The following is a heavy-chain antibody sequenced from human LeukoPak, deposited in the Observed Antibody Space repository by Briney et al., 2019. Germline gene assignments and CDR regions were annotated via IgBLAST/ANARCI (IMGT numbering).Heavy chain of an antibody. CDR3: ARAYLWGSGSYAHDY. D-gene: IGHD1-26*01. CDR1: GFTFSSYW. V-gene: IGHV3-7*03. Sequence: GGSLRLSCAASGFTFSSYWMSWVRQAPGEGLEWVANIKQDGSEKYYVDSVKGRFTISRDNAKNSLYLQMNSLRAEDTAVYYCARAYLWGSGSYAHDYWGQGTLVTVSS. J-gene: IGHJ4*02. CDR2: IKQDGSEK.